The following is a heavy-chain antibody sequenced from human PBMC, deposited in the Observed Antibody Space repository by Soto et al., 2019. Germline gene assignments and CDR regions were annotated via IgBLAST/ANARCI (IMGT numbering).Heavy chain of an antibody. Sequence: GVGWIRQPPGKALEWLALIYWNDDKRYSPSLKSRLTITKDTSKNQVVLTMTNMDPVDTATYYFFFLTEDDIRNGVPVSAFLLNRSSDL. D-gene: IGHD1-1*01. CDR2: IYWNDDK. J-gene: IGHJ2*01. CDR1: G. V-gene: IGHV2-5*01. CDR3: FFLTEDDIRNGVPVSAFLLNRSSDL.